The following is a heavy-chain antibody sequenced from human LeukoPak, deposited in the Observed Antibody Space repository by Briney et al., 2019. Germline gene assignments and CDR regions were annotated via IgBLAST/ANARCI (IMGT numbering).Heavy chain of an antibody. D-gene: IGHD3-3*01. V-gene: IGHV3-33*01. CDR2: IWYDGTDT. Sequence: PGKSQRLSCVASGFTFSRCNMHWVRQAPGKGLEWVALIWYDGTDTYYADSVKGRFTISRDDSKNTVYLQMNSLRAEDTALYYCARGFLDFDYWGHGTLVTVSS. CDR3: ARGFLDFDY. J-gene: IGHJ4*01. CDR1: GFTFSRCN.